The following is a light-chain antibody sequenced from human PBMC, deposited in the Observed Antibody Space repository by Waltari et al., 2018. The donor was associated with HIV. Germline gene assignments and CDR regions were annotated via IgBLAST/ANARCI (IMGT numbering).Light chain of an antibody. Sequence: QSALTQPPSASGSPGQSVTLSCTGTSSDVGAYNYVSWFQQHPGKAPKLMIYAVTKRPSGVPDRFSGSKSGNTASLTVSGLQAEDEADYYCASHAGSKDVFGGGTRLTVL. CDR2: AVT. J-gene: IGLJ2*01. CDR1: SSDVGAYNY. V-gene: IGLV2-8*01. CDR3: ASHAGSKDV.